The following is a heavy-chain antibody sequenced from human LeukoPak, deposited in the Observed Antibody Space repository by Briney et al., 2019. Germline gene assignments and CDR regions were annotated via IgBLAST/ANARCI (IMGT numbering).Heavy chain of an antibody. Sequence: GASVKVSCKASGYTFTNYGISWVRQAPGQGLEWMGWISADNGNTNYAQKLQGRVTMTTDTSTTTGYMELRSLRSDDTAVYYCARGWLQPYWYFDLWGRGTVVTVSS. CDR2: ISADNGNT. CDR1: GYTFTNYG. CDR3: ARGWLQPYWYFDL. D-gene: IGHD5-24*01. J-gene: IGHJ2*01. V-gene: IGHV1-18*01.